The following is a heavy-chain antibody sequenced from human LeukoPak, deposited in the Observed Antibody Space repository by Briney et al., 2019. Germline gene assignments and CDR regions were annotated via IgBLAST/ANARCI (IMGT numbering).Heavy chain of an antibody. J-gene: IGHJ3*02. CDR1: GFTFSTYA. CDR2: ILYDGSNK. D-gene: IGHD3-10*01. V-gene: IGHV3-33*05. Sequence: GGSLRLSCAASGFTFSTYAMHWVRQAPGKGLEWAAAILYDGSNKYYADSVNGRFTISRDNSKNTPYLQMNSLRAEDRAVYYCARARYYYGSGSYSLDAFDMWGQGTMVT. CDR3: ARARYYYGSGSYSLDAFDM.